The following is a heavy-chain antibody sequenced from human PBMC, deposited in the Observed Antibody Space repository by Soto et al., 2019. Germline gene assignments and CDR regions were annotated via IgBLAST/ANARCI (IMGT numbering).Heavy chain of an antibody. CDR1: GGSFSGYY. CDR3: TRVYYDFWSGYLDY. J-gene: IGHJ4*01. D-gene: IGHD3-3*01. Sequence: QVQLQQWGAGLLKPSETLSLTCAVYGGSFSGYYWSWIRQPPGKGLEWIGEINHSGSTNYNPSLKSRVTISVDTSRNHFSQKLSSVIAADTAVYYCTRVYYDFWSGYLDYCVHGTLVTVSS. V-gene: IGHV4-34*01. CDR2: INHSGST.